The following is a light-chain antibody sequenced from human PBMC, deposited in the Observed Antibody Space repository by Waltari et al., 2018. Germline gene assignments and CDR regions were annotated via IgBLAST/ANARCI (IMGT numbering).Light chain of an antibody. CDR2: VTSDGSH. Sequence: QLVLTQSPSASASLGASVKLTCTLSSGLSSNVIAWLQQQPEKGPRYLTKVTSDGSHSKGDEIPVRFSGSSSGAERYLTISSLQSEDEADYYCQTGGHGTWVFGGGTKLTVL. CDR3: QTGGHGTWV. CDR1: SGLSSNV. J-gene: IGLJ3*02. V-gene: IGLV4-69*01.